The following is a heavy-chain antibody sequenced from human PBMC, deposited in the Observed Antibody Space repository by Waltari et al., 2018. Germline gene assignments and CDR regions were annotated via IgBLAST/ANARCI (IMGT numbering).Heavy chain of an antibody. CDR2: IYNSGST. V-gene: IGHV4-59*01. D-gene: IGHD3-3*01. CDR3: ARGRTIFGVVIFDY. CDR1: GGSISSYY. Sequence: QVQLQESGPGLVKPSETLSLTCTVSGGSISSYYWSWIRQPPGKGLEWIANIYNSGSTSYNPSLRSRVGISEDTSKKQFSLKLSSVTAADTAVDYWARGRTIFGVVIFDYWGQGTLVTVSS. J-gene: IGHJ4*02.